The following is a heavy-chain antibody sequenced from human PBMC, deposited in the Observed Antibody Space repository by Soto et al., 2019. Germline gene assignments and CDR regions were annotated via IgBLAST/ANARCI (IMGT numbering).Heavy chain of an antibody. D-gene: IGHD2-2*02. J-gene: IGHJ6*02. V-gene: IGHV3-30-3*01. CDR2: ISYDGSNK. CDR3: ARAYINYGMYX. Sequence: GGSLRLSFAASGFTFSSYAMHWVRQAPGKGMEWVAVISYDGSNKYYADSVKGRFTISRDNSKNTLYLQMNSLRAEDTAVYYCARAYINYGMYXWGQVTTVTVS. CDR1: GFTFSSYA.